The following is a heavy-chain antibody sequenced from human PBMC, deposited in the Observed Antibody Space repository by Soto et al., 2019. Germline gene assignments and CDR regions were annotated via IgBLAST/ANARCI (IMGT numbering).Heavy chain of an antibody. CDR3: ASYGSGSYREFDY. CDR2: IYYSGST. D-gene: IGHD3-10*01. J-gene: IGHJ4*02. Sequence: SETLSLTCTVSGGSISSSSYYWGWIRQPPGKGLEWIGSIYYSGSTYYNPSLKSRVTISVDTSRNQSSLKLSSVTAADTAVYYCASYGSGSYREFDYWGQGTLVTVSS. CDR1: GGSISSSSYY. V-gene: IGHV4-39*01.